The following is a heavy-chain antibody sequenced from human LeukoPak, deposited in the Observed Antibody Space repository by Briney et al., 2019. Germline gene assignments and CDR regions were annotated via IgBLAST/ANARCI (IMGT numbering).Heavy chain of an antibody. CDR1: GGSISSSSYY. D-gene: IGHD1-26*01. J-gene: IGHJ6*02. V-gene: IGHV4-39*07. CDR3: ARGKWELPHMAHYYYYGMDV. CDR2: IYYSGST. Sequence: SETLSLTCTVSGGSISSSSYYWGWIRQPPGKGLEWIGSIYYSGSTYYNPSLKSRVTISVDTSKNQFSLKLSSVTAADTAVYYCARGKWELPHMAHYYYYGMDVWGQGTTVTVSS.